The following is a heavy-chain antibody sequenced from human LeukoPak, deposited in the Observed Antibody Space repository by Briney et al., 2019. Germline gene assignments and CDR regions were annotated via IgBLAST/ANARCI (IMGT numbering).Heavy chain of an antibody. V-gene: IGHV4-4*07. D-gene: IGHD5-18*01. J-gene: IGHJ5*02. CDR2: IYTSGST. CDR3: ARTGYSYGYGWFDP. Sequence: SETLSLTCTVSGGSISSYYWSWIRQPAGKGLEWIGRIYTSGSTNYNPSLKSRVTMSVDTSKNQFSLKLSSVTAADTAVYYCARTGYSYGYGWFDPWGQGTLVTVSS. CDR1: GGSISSYY.